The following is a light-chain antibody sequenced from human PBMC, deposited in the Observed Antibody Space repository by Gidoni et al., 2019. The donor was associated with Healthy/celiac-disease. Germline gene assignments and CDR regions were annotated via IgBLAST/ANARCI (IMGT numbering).Light chain of an antibody. CDR1: QSLLHSDGYNY. Sequence: DIVMTQSPLSLPVTPGEPASISCRSGQSLLHSDGYNYLDWYLQKPGQSPQLLIYLGSSRASGVPDRFSGSGSGTDFTLKISRVEAEDVGVYYCMQALQTPQITFGPGTKVDI. J-gene: IGKJ3*01. CDR3: MQALQTPQIT. V-gene: IGKV2-28*01. CDR2: LGS.